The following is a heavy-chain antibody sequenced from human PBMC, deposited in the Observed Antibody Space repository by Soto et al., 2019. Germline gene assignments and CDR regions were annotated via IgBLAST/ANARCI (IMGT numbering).Heavy chain of an antibody. V-gene: IGHV3-23*01. D-gene: IGHD6-13*01. CDR2: ISGSGGST. CDR1: GFTFSSYA. CDR3: ANNPSGIAAAGTYFRH. J-gene: IGHJ1*01. Sequence: EVQLLESGGGLVQPGGSLRLSCAASGFTFSSYAMSWVRQAPGKGLEWVSAISGSGGSTYYADSVKGRFTISRDNSKNXLYLQVKGLRAEDTAVYYCANNPSGIAAAGTYFRHWGQGTLVTVSS.